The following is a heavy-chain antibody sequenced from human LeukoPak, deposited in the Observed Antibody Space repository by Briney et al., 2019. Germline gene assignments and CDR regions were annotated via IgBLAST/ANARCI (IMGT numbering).Heavy chain of an antibody. D-gene: IGHD5-12*01. CDR1: GFTFDDYA. CDR2: ISWNSGSI. J-gene: IGHJ4*02. V-gene: IGHV3-9*01. Sequence: HPGGSLRLSCAASGFTFDDYAMHWVRQAPGKGLEWVSGISWNSGSIGYADSVKGRFTISRDNAKNSLYLQMNSLRAEDTAVYYCASSRWLQLRYFDYWGQGTLVTVSS. CDR3: ASSRWLQLRYFDY.